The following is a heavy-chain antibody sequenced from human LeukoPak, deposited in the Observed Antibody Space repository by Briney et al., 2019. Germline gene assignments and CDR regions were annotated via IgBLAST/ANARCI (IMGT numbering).Heavy chain of an antibody. J-gene: IGHJ4*02. CDR3: AKDRGHYYGSGSYDY. CDR2: ISWNSGSI. CDR1: GFTFSSYS. D-gene: IGHD3-10*01. Sequence: GGSLRLSCAASGFTFSSYSMNWVRQAPGKGLEWVSGISWNSGSIGYADSVKGRFTISRDNAKNSLYLQMNSLRAEDTALYYCAKDRGHYYGSGSYDYWGQGTLVTVSS. V-gene: IGHV3-9*01.